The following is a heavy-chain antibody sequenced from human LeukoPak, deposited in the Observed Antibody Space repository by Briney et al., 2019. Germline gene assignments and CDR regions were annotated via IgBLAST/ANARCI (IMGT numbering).Heavy chain of an antibody. CDR1: GGSFRGYY. CDR3: AGKRWLQFSTWFDY. D-gene: IGHD5-24*01. J-gene: IGHJ4*02. V-gene: IGHV4-34*01. CDR2: INHSGST. Sequence: SETLSLTCAVYGGSFRGYYWSWIRQPPGKGLEWIGEINHSGSTNYNPSLKSRVTISVDTSKNQFSLKLSSVTAADTAVYYCAGKRWLQFSTWFDYWGQGTLVTVSS.